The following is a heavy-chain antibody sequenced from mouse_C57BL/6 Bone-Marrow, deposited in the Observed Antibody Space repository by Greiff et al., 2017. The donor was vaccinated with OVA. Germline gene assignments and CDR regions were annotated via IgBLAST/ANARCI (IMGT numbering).Heavy chain of an antibody. Sequence: VQLQQSGAELARPGASVKLSCKASGYTFTSYGISWVKQRTGQGLEWIGEIYPRSGNTYYHEKFKGKVTLTADKSSSTSYLELRSLTSEDAAVYVCARKGRRTGYFDYWGTGTTVTVSS. CDR3: ARKGRRTGYFDY. J-gene: IGHJ1*03. CDR1: GYTFTSYG. V-gene: IGHV1-81*01. CDR2: IYPRSGNT. D-gene: IGHD2-12*01.